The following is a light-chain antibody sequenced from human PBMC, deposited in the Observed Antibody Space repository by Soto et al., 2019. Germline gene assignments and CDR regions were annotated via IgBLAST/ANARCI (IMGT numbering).Light chain of an antibody. Sequence: EIVMTQSPATLSVSPGERATLSCRASQSVNNRLAWYQQKPGQSPRLLIYGASTRATGIPVTFSGSGSGTEFTLTITSLQSEDVAVYYCQQYKDWPLSFGGGTKVEIK. CDR1: QSVNNR. CDR2: GAS. J-gene: IGKJ4*01. V-gene: IGKV3-15*01. CDR3: QQYKDWPLS.